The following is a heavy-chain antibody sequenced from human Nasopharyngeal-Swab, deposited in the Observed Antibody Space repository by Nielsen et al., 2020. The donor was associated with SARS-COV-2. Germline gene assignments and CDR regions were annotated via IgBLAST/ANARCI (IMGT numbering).Heavy chain of an antibody. CDR1: GYSFTSYW. CDR3: ARHPHYYDSSGYRGMDV. J-gene: IGHJ6*02. Sequence: QVSCKGSGYSFTSYWIGWVRQMPGKGLEWMGIIYPGDSDTRYSPSFQGQVTISADKSISTAYLQWSSLKASDTAMYYCARHPHYYDSSGYRGMDVWGQGTTVTVSS. D-gene: IGHD3-22*01. V-gene: IGHV5-51*01. CDR2: IYPGDSDT.